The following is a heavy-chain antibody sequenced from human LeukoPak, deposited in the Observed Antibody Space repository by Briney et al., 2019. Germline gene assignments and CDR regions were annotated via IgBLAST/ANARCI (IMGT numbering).Heavy chain of an antibody. J-gene: IGHJ4*02. CDR2: IYYSGAT. D-gene: IGHD4-23*01. CDR3: ARNGGNSDFDY. V-gene: IGHV4-4*02. CDR1: GGSISSSSSNC. Sequence: PSETLSLTCAVSGGSISSSSSNCWTWVRQPPGKGLEWIGEIYYSGATNYNPSLKSRVTMLLDKSNNQFSLKLNSATAADTAVYYCARNGGNSDFDYWGQGTLVTVSS.